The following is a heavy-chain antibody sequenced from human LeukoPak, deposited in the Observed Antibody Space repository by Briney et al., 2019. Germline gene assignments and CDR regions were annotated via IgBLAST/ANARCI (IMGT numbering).Heavy chain of an antibody. CDR2: ITWNSGDI. V-gene: IGHV3-9*01. CDR3: VKDTRGSRSPNFDS. Sequence: GGSLRLSCAASGFRFDDYAMYWVRPSPGKGLEWVSGITWNSGDIGYVDSVRGRFTISRDNAQNFLYLEMNSLRDEDTALYYCVKDTRGSRSPNFDSWGQGTLVTVSS. J-gene: IGHJ4*02. D-gene: IGHD3-10*01. CDR1: GFRFDDYA.